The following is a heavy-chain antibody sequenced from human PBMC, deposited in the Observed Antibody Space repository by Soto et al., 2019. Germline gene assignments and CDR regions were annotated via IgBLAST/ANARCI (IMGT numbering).Heavy chain of an antibody. V-gene: IGHV4-59*01. J-gene: IGHJ4*02. Sequence: PSGTLSVTCTVSGGSISGYYWSWIRQPPGKGLESIGYIYYSGSTNYKPSLKSRATISVDTSKNQFSLKLSSVTAADTAVYYCARVTSGYRPHFEYWGQRTLVTVSS. CDR3: ARVTSGYRPHFEY. D-gene: IGHD3-3*01. CDR2: IYYSGST. CDR1: GGSISGYY.